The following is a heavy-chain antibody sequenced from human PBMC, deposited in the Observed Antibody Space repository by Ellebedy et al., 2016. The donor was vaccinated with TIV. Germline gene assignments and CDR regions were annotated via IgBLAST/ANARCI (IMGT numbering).Heavy chain of an antibody. J-gene: IGHJ6*02. CDR1: GGSFSSYY. Sequence: MPSETLSLTCTVSGGSFSSYYWSWIRQTPGKGLEWIGYIGYSGSTNYNPSLKSRVTISVDTSKNQFSLKLSSVTAADTAMYYCARDSSHYAGYYYYGMDVWGQGTTVIVSS. V-gene: IGHV4-59*01. CDR2: IGYSGST. CDR3: ARDSSHYAGYYYYGMDV. D-gene: IGHD4-23*01.